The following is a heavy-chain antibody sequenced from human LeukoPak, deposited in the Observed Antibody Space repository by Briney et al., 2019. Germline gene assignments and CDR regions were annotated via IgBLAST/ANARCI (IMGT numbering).Heavy chain of an antibody. CDR3: ARGGVLGQSAFDI. V-gene: IGHV4-59*01. J-gene: IGHJ3*02. Sequence: PSETLSLTCVVSGGSISPYYWSWIRQPPGKGLEYIGYVFYSGSTNYNPSLKSRITISVDTSKSHFSLRLTSVTAADTAIYYCARGGVLGQSAFDIWGHGTLVTVSS. D-gene: IGHD3-10*01. CDR2: VFYSGST. CDR1: GGSISPYY.